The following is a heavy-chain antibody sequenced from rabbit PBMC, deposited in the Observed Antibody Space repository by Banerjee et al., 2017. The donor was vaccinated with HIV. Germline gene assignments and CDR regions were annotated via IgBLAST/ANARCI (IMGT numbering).Heavy chain of an antibody. V-gene: IGHV1S45*01. CDR2: IYTNSSST. CDR1: GFSFSSSYY. CDR3: ARDAGGDGYSNDL. Sequence: QEQLVESGGGLVQPEGSLTLTCTASGFSFSSSYYMCWVRQAPGKGLEWIGCIYTNSSSTWYASWAKGRFTISKTSSTTVTLQMTSLTAADTATYFCARDAGGDGYSNDLWGPGTLVTVS. D-gene: IGHD7-1*01. J-gene: IGHJ6*01.